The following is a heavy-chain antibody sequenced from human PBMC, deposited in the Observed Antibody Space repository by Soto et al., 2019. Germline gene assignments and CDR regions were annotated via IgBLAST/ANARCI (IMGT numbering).Heavy chain of an antibody. CDR2: ISGSGGST. V-gene: IGHV3-23*01. CDR1: GFTFSSYA. D-gene: IGHD3-22*01. CDR3: AKVLDSSGYYYYYYGMDV. J-gene: IGHJ6*02. Sequence: LRLSCAASGFTFSSYAMSWVRQAPGKGLEWVSAISGSGGSTYYADSVKGRFTISRDNSKNTLYLQMNSLRAEDTAVYYCAKVLDSSGYYYYYYGMDVWGQGTTVTVSS.